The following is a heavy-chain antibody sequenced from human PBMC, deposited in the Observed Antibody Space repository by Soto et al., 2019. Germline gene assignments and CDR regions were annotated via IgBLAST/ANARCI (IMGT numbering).Heavy chain of an antibody. V-gene: IGHV4-59*01. D-gene: IGHD5-12*01. CDR1: GGSISGYF. Sequence: PSETLSLTCTVSGGSISGYFWSWIRQPPGKGLDWVGYIYFSGITNYNPSLKSRVSLLVDTSKNYFSLSLNSVTAADTAVYYCARARSGYNIDAFGIWGQGKMVTVSS. CDR3: ARARSGYNIDAFGI. J-gene: IGHJ3*02. CDR2: IYFSGIT.